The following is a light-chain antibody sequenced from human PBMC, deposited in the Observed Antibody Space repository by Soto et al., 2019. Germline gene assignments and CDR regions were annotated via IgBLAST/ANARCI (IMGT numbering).Light chain of an antibody. J-gene: IGKJ5*01. CDR1: QSVGSN. CDR2: GAS. V-gene: IGKV3-11*01. Sequence: EVVMTQYPATLSVSPGETATLSWRASQSVGSNLAWYQQKPGQAPRLLIYGASSRATGIPDRFSGSGSGTDFTLTISRLETEDFAVYYCQQRSNWPPAFGQGTRLEI. CDR3: QQRSNWPPA.